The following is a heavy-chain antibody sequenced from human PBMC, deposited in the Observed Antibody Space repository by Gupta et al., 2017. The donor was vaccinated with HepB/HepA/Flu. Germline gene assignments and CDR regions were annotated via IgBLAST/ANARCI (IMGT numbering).Heavy chain of an antibody. V-gene: IGHV4-39*01. CDR1: GGSISDSNYY. CDR2: IYYSGRT. J-gene: IGHJ5*02. Sequence: QLQLQESGPGLVKPSETLSLTCTVSGGSISDSNYYWGWIRQPPGKGLEWIGSIYYSGRTYYNPSLKSRVTISVDTSKNQFSLKLSSVTVADTAVYYCARHLTPFTWGWFGPWGQGTLVTVSS. D-gene: IGHD3-9*01. CDR3: ARHLTPFTWGWFGP.